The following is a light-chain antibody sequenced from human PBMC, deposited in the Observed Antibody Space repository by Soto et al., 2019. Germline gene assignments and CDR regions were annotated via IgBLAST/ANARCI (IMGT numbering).Light chain of an antibody. J-gene: IGKJ5*01. CDR2: DAS. Sequence: EIVLTQSPATLSLSPGERATLSCRTSQSVSKYFAWYQQKPGRAPRLLIYDASSRATGIPTRLIGSGSGTGFTLTISSLEPEDFAIYYCQRRSNWPITFGQGTRLEIK. V-gene: IGKV3-11*01. CDR1: QSVSKY. CDR3: QRRSNWPIT.